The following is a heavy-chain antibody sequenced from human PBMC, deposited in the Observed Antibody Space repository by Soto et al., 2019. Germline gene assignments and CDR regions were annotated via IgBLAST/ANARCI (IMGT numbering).Heavy chain of an antibody. CDR3: ARQNYDILTGYYSGMDV. D-gene: IGHD3-9*01. V-gene: IGHV4-39*01. Sequence: SETLSLTCTVSGGSISSSSHYWGWIRQPPGKGLEWIGSIYYSGSTYYNPSLKSRVTISVDTSKNQFSLKLSSVTAADTAVYYCARQNYDILTGYYSGMDVWGQGTTVTVSS. CDR1: GGSISSSSHY. CDR2: IYYSGST. J-gene: IGHJ6*02.